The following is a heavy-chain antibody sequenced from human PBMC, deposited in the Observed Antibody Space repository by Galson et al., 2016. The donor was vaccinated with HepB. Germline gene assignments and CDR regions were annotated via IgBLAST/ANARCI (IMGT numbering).Heavy chain of an antibody. D-gene: IGHD6-19*01. Sequence: SVKVSCKASGYTFTSYYMHWVRQAPGQGLEWMGILNPSGGSTTYAQKFQGRVTMTRDTSTSTVYMELSSLRAEDTAVYYCARVSSGHVEIDYWGQGTLVTVSS. CDR3: ARVSSGHVEIDY. CDR1: GYTFTSYY. CDR2: LNPSGGST. J-gene: IGHJ4*02. V-gene: IGHV1-46*01.